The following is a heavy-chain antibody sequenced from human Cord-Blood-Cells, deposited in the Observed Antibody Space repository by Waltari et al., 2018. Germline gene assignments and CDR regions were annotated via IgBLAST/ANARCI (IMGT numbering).Heavy chain of an antibody. CDR3: ARDDQDILTGYYFDY. D-gene: IGHD3-9*01. Sequence: QVQLVESGGGLVQPGRSLSISCAASGFSFSSYAVHVVRQAPGKGLEWVAVISYDGSNKYYADSVKGRFTISRDNSKNTLYLQMNSLRAEDTAVYYCARDDQDILTGYYFDYWGQGTLVTVSS. J-gene: IGHJ4*02. CDR1: GFSFSSYA. CDR2: ISYDGSNK. V-gene: IGHV3-30-3*01.